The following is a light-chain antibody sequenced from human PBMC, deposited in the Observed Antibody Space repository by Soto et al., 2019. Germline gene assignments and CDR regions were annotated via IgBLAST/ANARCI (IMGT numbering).Light chain of an antibody. V-gene: IGLV1-44*01. J-gene: IGLJ1*01. CDR1: SSNIGSNT. Sequence: QSVLTQPPSASGIPGQRVTISCSGSSSNIGSNTVNWYQQLPGTAPKLLIYNNNQRPSGVPDRFSGSKSGTSASLAISGLQSEDEADYYCAAWDDSLNGLVFGTGTKVTVL. CDR2: NNN. CDR3: AAWDDSLNGLV.